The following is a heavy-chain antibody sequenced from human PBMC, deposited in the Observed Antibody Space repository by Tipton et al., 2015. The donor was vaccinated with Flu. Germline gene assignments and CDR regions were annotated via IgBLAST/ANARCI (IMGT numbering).Heavy chain of an antibody. D-gene: IGHD3-22*01. CDR3: ARLRANYYDSSGYSDY. CDR1: GGSFNGYY. J-gene: IGHJ4*02. CDR2: INYGGSS. Sequence: LRLSCAVYGGSFNGYYWTWIRQSPGKGLEWIGEINYGGSSTYHPSLRSRLTLSIDTSRKQFSLNLISVTAADTAVYYCARLRANYYDSSGYSDYWGQGTLVTVSS. V-gene: IGHV4-34*01.